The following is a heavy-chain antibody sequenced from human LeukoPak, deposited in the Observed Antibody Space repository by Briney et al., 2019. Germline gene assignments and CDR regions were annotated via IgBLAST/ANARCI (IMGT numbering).Heavy chain of an antibody. Sequence: SETLSLTCTVSGGSISSYYWSWIRQPPGKGLEWIGYIYYSGSTNYNPSLKSRVTISVDTSKNQFSLKLSSVTAADTAVYYCARAIAAAGINYYYYYGMDVWGQGTTVTVSS. CDR1: GGSISSYY. CDR2: IYYSGST. D-gene: IGHD6-13*01. CDR3: ARAIAAAGINYYYYYGMDV. J-gene: IGHJ6*02. V-gene: IGHV4-59*01.